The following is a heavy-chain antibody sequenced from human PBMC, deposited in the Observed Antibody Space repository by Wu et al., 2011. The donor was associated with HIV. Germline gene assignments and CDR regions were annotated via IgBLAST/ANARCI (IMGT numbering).Heavy chain of an antibody. J-gene: IGHJ5*02. CDR3: AREEDGDFYYGSGSYMS. V-gene: IGHV1-18*01. CDR2: INTNDGKT. Sequence: QVKLVQSGAEVKKPGASVKVSCKASGYIFNTYGINWLRQAPGQGLEWVGWINTNDGKTNYAQKFQGRVTMTTDTSTSTAYMDVRGLTSDDSAIYFCAREEDGDFYYGSGSYMSWGQGTLVTVSS. D-gene: IGHD3-10*01. CDR1: GYIFNTYG.